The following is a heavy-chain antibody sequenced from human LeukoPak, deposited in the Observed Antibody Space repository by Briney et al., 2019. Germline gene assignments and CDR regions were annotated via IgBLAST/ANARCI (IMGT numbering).Heavy chain of an antibody. J-gene: IGHJ4*02. CDR1: DFSFDTSS. V-gene: IGHV3-23*01. Sequence: GASLRLSCTASDFSFDTSSMNWVCQAPGKGLEWVSVIDKSGGNIHYVDSAKGRFTTSRDNSKNTLYLQMNNLRVEDTAIYYCAKYSQTGGPSDCWGQGTLVAVSS. D-gene: IGHD7-27*01. CDR3: AKYSQTGGPSDC. CDR2: IDKSGGNI.